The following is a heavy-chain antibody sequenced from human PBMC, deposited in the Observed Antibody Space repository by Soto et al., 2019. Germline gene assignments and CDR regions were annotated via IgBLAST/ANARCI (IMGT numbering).Heavy chain of an antibody. CDR2: IYYSGST. Sequence: PSETLSLTCTVSGCPISSYYWSWIRQPPGKELEWIGYIYYSGSTNYNPSLKSRVTISVDTSKNLFSLKLSSVTAADTAVYYCARDFVVRSGSDQYNWFDPWGQGTLVTVSS. CDR1: GCPISSYY. J-gene: IGHJ5*02. V-gene: IGHV4-59*01. CDR3: ARDFVVRSGSDQYNWFDP. D-gene: IGHD1-26*01.